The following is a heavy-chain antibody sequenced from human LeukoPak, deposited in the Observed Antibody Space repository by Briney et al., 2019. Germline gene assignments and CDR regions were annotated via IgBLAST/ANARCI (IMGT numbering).Heavy chain of an antibody. CDR1: GGTFSSYA. V-gene: IGHV1-18*01. D-gene: IGHD3-22*01. CDR2: ISAYNGNT. CDR3: ARGRSSGYHIDY. Sequence: ASVKVSCKASGGTFSSYAISWVRQAPGQGLEWMGWISAYNGNTNYAQKLQGRVTMTTDTSTSTAYMELRSLRSDDTAVYYCARGRSSGYHIDYWGQGTLVTVSS. J-gene: IGHJ4*02.